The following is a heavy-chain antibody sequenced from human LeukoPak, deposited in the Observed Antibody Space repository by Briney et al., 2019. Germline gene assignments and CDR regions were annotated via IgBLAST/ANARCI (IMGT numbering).Heavy chain of an antibody. CDR3: AAAARTFDY. D-gene: IGHD6-13*01. J-gene: IGHJ4*02. Sequence: GASVKVSCKASGGTFSSYAISWVRQAPGQGLEWMGRINPNSGGTNYAQKFQGRVTMTRDTSISTAYMELSRLRSDDTAVYYCAAAARTFDYWGQGTLVTVSS. V-gene: IGHV1-2*06. CDR2: INPNSGGT. CDR1: GGTFSSYA.